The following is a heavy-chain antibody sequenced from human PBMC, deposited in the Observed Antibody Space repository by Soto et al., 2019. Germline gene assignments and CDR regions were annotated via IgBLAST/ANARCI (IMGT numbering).Heavy chain of an antibody. Sequence: QVQLQQSGPGLVRPSQTLSLTCAISGDSVSSNSAAWNWIRQSPSRGLAWLGRTYYRSRWYNDYAVSVKRRITVNPDTSKNQFSLHLNSVTPEDTAVYYCAGTTSLQWYYMDVWDKGTTVTVSS. V-gene: IGHV6-1*01. D-gene: IGHD1-7*01. J-gene: IGHJ6*03. CDR3: AGTTSLQWYYMDV. CDR1: GDSVSSNSAA. CDR2: TYYRSRWYN.